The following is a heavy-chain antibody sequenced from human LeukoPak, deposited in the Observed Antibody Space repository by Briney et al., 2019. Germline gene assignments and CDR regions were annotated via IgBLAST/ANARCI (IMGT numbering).Heavy chain of an antibody. CDR1: GGSISSYD. CDR2: IYYSGST. Sequence: SETLSLTRTVSGGSISSYDWSWIRQPPGKGLEWIGYIYYSGSTNYNPALKSRVTISVDTSKNQFSLKLSSVTAADTAVYYCARLLPLSPDAFDIWGQGTMVTVSS. D-gene: IGHD2-21*02. V-gene: IGHV4-59*08. J-gene: IGHJ3*02. CDR3: ARLLPLSPDAFDI.